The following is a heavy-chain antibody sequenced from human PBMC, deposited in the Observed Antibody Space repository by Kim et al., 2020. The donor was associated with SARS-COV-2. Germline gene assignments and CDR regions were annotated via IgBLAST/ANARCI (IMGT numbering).Heavy chain of an antibody. J-gene: IGHJ4*02. CDR1: GFTFSSYG. Sequence: GGSLRLSCAASGFTFSSYGMHWVRQAPGKGLEWVAVISYDGSNKYYADSVKGRFTISRDNSKNTLYLQMNSLRAEDTAVYYCASSGFDYWGQGTLVTVSS. V-gene: IGHV3-33*05. CDR2: ISYDGSNK. CDR3: ASSGFDY. D-gene: IGHD6-19*01.